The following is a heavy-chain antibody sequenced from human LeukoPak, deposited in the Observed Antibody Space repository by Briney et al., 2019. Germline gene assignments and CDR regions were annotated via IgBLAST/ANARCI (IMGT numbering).Heavy chain of an antibody. V-gene: IGHV1-18*01. Sequence: GASVKVSCKASGYTFTSYGISWVRQAPGQGLEWMGWISAYNGNTNYAQKLQGRATMTTDTSTSTAYMELRSLRSDDTAVYYCARADYGDYEDNWFDPWGQGTLVTVSS. D-gene: IGHD4-17*01. CDR3: ARADYGDYEDNWFDP. J-gene: IGHJ5*02. CDR2: ISAYNGNT. CDR1: GYTFTSYG.